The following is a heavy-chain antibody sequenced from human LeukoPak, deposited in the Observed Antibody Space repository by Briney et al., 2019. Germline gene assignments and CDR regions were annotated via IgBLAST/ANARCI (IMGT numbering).Heavy chain of an antibody. CDR1: GFTFSSYS. CDR3: AKGSGSGWYGWFAP. J-gene: IGHJ5*02. V-gene: IGHV3-23*01. D-gene: IGHD6-19*01. CDR2: IDASGGAT. Sequence: GGSLRLSCAASGFTFSSYSMNWVRQAPGKGLEWVSTIDASGGATYYADSVEGRFTISRDNSKNTFYLQMNSLRAEDTAVYYCAKGSGSGWYGWFAPWGQGTLVTVSS.